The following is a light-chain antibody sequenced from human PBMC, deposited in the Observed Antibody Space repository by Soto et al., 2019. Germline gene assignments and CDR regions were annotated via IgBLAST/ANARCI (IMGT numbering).Light chain of an antibody. V-gene: IGLV2-14*01. J-gene: IGLJ1*01. CDR1: ISDVCGHNA. CDR3: SSYTSSSTLV. Sequence: AVTEPACVYGSPRQSITLSCTETISDVCGHNAVACYQQNPGKAPKLMIYDVSNRPSGVSSRFSGSKSGNTASLSISGLQAEDEADYYCSSYTSSSTLVFGTGTKVTVL. CDR2: DVS.